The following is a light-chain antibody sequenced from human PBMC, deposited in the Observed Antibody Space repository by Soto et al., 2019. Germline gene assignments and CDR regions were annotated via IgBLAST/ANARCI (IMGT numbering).Light chain of an antibody. J-gene: IGKJ1*01. CDR1: QGISSW. CDR3: QQYKT. Sequence: DIQMTPSPSSLSASVGDRVTITCRGSQGISSWLAWYQQKPGKAPRLLIYKASSLASGVPSRFSGSGSGTEFTLTISSLQPDDFATHYCQQYKTCGQGTKVDIK. CDR2: KAS. V-gene: IGKV1-5*03.